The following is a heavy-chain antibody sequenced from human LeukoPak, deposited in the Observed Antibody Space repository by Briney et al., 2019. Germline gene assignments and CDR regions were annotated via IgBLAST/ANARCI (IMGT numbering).Heavy chain of an antibody. CDR1: GYTFTGYY. Sequence: ASVTVSCKSSGYTFTGYYMHWVRQAPGQGLEWMGWINPNSGGTNYAQKFQGRVTMTRDTSISTAYMELSRLRSDDTAVYYCARDPSNNYGDYWGQGTLVTVSS. CDR2: INPNSGGT. V-gene: IGHV1-2*02. CDR3: ARDPSNNYGDY. J-gene: IGHJ4*02.